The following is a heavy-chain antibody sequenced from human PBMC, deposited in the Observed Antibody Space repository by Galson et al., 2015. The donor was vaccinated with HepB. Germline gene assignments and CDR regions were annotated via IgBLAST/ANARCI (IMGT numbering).Heavy chain of an antibody. V-gene: IGHV3-11*06. J-gene: IGHJ4*02. D-gene: IGHD3-10*01. CDR1: GFTFSDYY. CDR2: ISRRSIYA. Sequence: SLRLYCAASGFTFSDYYMSWIRQAPGKGLEWVSYISRRSIYANNADPVKGRFTIPKANAKNSLYVQMNSLRAEDTAEYYCARTDYGSGSYYNPHFDDWGQGTLVNVSS. CDR3: ARTDYGSGSYYNPHFDD.